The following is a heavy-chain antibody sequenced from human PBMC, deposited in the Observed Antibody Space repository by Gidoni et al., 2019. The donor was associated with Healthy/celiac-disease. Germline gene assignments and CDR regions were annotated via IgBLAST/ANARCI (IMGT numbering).Heavy chain of an antibody. CDR2: ISGSGGST. J-gene: IGHJ4*02. V-gene: IGHV3-23*01. D-gene: IGHD3-10*01. Sequence: EVQLLESGGGLVQPGGSLRLSCADSGSTFSSYAMSWVRQAPGKGLEWFSAISGSGGSTYYPDAVKGRSTISRDNSKNTLDLQMNSRRAEDTAVYYCAKGGSSAPGDFDYWGQGTLVTVSS. CDR3: AKGGSSAPGDFDY. CDR1: GSTFSSYA.